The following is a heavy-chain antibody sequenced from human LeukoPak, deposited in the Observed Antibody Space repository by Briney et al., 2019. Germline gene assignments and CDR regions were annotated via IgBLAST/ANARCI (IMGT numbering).Heavy chain of an antibody. V-gene: IGHV4-61*02. CDR1: GGSISSDSSY. CDR3: ARAGYYGSGSPTGYFDL. D-gene: IGHD3-10*01. Sequence: PSQTLSLTCTVSGGSISSDSSYWSWIRQPAGKGLEWIGRIYSSGSTNYNPSLKSRVTMSVDTSKKQFSLKLTSVTAADTAVYYCARAGYYGSGSPTGYFDLWGRGTLVTVSS. CDR2: IYSSGST. J-gene: IGHJ2*01.